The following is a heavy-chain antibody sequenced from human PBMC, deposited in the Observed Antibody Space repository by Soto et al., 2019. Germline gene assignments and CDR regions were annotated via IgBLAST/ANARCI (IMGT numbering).Heavy chain of an antibody. Sequence: GGSLRLSCAASGFTFSTYVMTWVRQAPGKGLEWVSGMSGSGGNTNYADSVKGRFTISRDNSKNTLYLQMHSLRAEDTAVYYCAKVWMNRNDLNYYYYMDVWGKGITVTVSS. CDR1: GFTFSTYV. J-gene: IGHJ6*03. V-gene: IGHV3-23*01. D-gene: IGHD1-1*01. CDR2: MSGSGGNT. CDR3: AKVWMNRNDLNYYYYMDV.